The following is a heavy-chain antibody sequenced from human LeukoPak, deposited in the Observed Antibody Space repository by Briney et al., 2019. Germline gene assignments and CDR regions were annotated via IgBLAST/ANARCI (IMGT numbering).Heavy chain of an antibody. CDR3: ARRGDGGRSFDY. Sequence: GGSLRLSCAASGFTFSGSAMHWVRQAPGKGLEWVAVISYDGSNKYYADSVKGRFTISRDNSKNTLYLQVNSLRAEDTAVYYCARRGDGGRSFDYWGQGTLVTVSS. V-gene: IGHV3-30*14. J-gene: IGHJ4*02. CDR1: GFTFSGSA. D-gene: IGHD4-23*01. CDR2: ISYDGSNK.